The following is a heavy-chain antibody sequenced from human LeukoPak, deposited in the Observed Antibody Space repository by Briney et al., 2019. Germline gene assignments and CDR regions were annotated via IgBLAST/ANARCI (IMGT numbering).Heavy chain of an antibody. CDR3: ARDRGYGDSGFDY. J-gene: IGHJ4*02. V-gene: IGHV1-2*02. CDR2: INPNSGGT. CDR1: GYTFTGYY. D-gene: IGHD4-17*01. Sequence: ASVKVSCKASGYTFTGYYMHWVRQAPGQGLEWMGWINPNSGGTNYAQNFQGRVTMTRDTSTSTVYMELSSLRSEDTAVYYCARDRGYGDSGFDYWGQGTLVTVSS.